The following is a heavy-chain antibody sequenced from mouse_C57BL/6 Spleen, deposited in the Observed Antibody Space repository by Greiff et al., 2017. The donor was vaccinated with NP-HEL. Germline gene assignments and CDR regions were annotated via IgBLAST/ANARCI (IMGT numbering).Heavy chain of an antibody. CDR3: ARRGLTVLYFDY. D-gene: IGHD4-1*01. Sequence: EVHLVESGGGLVQPGGSLKLSCAASGFTFSDYYMYWVRQTPEKRLEWVAYISNGGGSTYYPDTVKGRFTISRDNAKNTLYLQMSRLKSEDTAMYYCARRGLTVLYFDYWGQGTTLTVSS. CDR1: GFTFSDYY. CDR2: ISNGGGST. V-gene: IGHV5-12*01. J-gene: IGHJ2*01.